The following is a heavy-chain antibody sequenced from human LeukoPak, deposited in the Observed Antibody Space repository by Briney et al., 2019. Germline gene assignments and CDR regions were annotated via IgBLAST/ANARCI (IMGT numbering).Heavy chain of an antibody. CDR3: ARVVAAAGLDY. CDR1: GGTFSSYA. D-gene: IGHD6-13*01. J-gene: IGHJ4*02. CDR2: IIPIFGIA. V-gene: IGHV1-69*17. Sequence: GASVKVSCKASGGTFSSYAISWVRQAPGQGLEWMGWIIPIFGIANYAQKFQGRVTITADKSTSTAYMELSSLRSEDTAVYYCARVVAAAGLDYWGQGTLVTVSS.